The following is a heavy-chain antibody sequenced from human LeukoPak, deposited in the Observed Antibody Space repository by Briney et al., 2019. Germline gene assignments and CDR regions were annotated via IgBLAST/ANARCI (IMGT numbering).Heavy chain of an antibody. CDR2: IIPIFGTA. Sequence: SVKVSCKASGGTFSSYAISWVRQAPGQGLEWMGGIIPIFGTANYAQKFQGRVTITADESTSTAYMELSSLRSEDTAVYYCARRLPTVTTYGDYYYYYMDVWGKGTTVTVSS. J-gene: IGHJ6*03. CDR3: ARRLPTVTTYGDYYYYYMDV. CDR1: GGTFSSYA. V-gene: IGHV1-69*01. D-gene: IGHD4-11*01.